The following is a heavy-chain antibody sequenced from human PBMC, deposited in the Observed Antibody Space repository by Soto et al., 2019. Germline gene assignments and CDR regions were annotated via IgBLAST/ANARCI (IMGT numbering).Heavy chain of an antibody. CDR2: MKPNSGNT. Sequence: QVQLVQSGAEVKKPGASVKVSCKASGYTFTSYDINWVRQATGQGLEWMGWMKPNSGNTGYAQKFQGRVTMTSNTTISTAYMELSSLRSEDTAVYYCATRGYSSSWYYYYYYGMDVWGQGTTVTVSS. CDR3: ATRGYSSSWYYYYYYGMDV. CDR1: GYTFTSYD. V-gene: IGHV1-8*01. D-gene: IGHD6-13*01. J-gene: IGHJ6*02.